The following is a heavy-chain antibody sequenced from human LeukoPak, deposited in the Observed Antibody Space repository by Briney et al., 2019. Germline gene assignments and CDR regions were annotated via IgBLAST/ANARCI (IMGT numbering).Heavy chain of an antibody. Sequence: SETLSLTCTVSGGSISSSSCYWGWIRQPPGKGLEWIGSIYYSGSTYYNPSLKSRVTISVDTSKNQFSLKLSSVTAADTAVYYCARLPGYYDSSGYLYYFDYWGQGTLVTVSS. CDR2: IYYSGST. CDR3: ARLPGYYDSSGYLYYFDY. CDR1: GGSISSSSCY. V-gene: IGHV4-39*01. D-gene: IGHD3-22*01. J-gene: IGHJ4*02.